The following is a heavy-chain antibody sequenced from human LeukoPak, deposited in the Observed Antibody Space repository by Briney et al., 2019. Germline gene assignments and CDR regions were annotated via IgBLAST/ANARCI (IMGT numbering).Heavy chain of an antibody. CDR2: SYPDESDT. J-gene: IGHJ3*01. Sequence: GESLKISCKGSGYRFNAYWIAWVRQMPGKGLEWMGISYPDESDTRYSPSFQGHVTISADKSVRTAYLQWSSLKASDTAMYYCARPNITSYYDSRGYDAFDVWGQGTMVTVSS. CDR3: ARPNITSYYDSRGYDAFDV. CDR1: GYRFNAYW. D-gene: IGHD3-22*01. V-gene: IGHV5-51*01.